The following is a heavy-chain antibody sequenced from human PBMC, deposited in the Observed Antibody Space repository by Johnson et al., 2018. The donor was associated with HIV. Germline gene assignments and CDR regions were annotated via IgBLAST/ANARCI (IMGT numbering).Heavy chain of an antibody. Sequence: VQLVESGGGVVQPGRSLRLSCAASGFIFSDYYMTWFRQAPGKGLEWVGRIKSKADGETTDYATPVKGRFTISRDDSKTTLYLQMNSLKSEDTAVHYCSTGDIVVGVVELRLPLHDAFDIWGQGTLVTVAS. CDR1: GFIFSDYY. CDR3: STGDIVVGVVELRLPLHDAFDI. D-gene: IGHD2-15*01. J-gene: IGHJ3*02. CDR2: IKSKADGETT. V-gene: IGHV3-15*01.